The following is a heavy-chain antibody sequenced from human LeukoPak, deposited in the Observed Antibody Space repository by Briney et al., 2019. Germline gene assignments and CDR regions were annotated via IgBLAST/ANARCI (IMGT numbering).Heavy chain of an antibody. V-gene: IGHV3-23*01. CDR3: ANSRYSGFDEPFDY. D-gene: IGHD5-12*01. CDR1: GFTFSSYA. Sequence: PGGSLRLSCAASGFTFSSYAMTWVRQAPGKGLEWVSSISGSGGNTYYADSVKGRFTISRDNSKKTLYLQMNSLRAEDTAVYYCANSRYSGFDEPFDYWGQGTLVTVSS. CDR2: ISGSGGNT. J-gene: IGHJ4*02.